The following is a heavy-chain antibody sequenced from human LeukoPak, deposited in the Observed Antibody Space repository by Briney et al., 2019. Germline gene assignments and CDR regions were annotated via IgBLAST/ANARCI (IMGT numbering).Heavy chain of an antibody. CDR2: IYSSGST. Sequence: SETLSLTCTVSGGSISSSSYLWGWIRQPPGKGQEWIGRIYSSGSTHYNPSLESRVTISVDTSNNQFSLKLSSVTAADTAAYYCARPPRTVASAPFDYWGHGTLVTVSS. J-gene: IGHJ4*01. D-gene: IGHD6-13*01. CDR1: GGSISSSSYL. CDR3: ARPPRTVASAPFDY. V-gene: IGHV4-39*01.